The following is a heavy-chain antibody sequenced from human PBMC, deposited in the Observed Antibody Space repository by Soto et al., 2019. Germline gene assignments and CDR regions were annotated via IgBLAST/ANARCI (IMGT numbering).Heavy chain of an antibody. Sequence: QVQLQESGPGLVKPSETLSLTCTVSGGSISSYYWSWIRQPPGKGLEWIGYIYYSGSTNYHPSLKSRVTISVDTSKNQFSLKLSSVTAADTAVYYCASAPGHYCDSSGYPRGGWYFDLWGLCTLVTVSS. D-gene: IGHD3-22*01. V-gene: IGHV4-59*01. CDR1: GGSISSYY. CDR3: ASAPGHYCDSSGYPRGGWYFDL. CDR2: IYYSGST. J-gene: IGHJ2*01.